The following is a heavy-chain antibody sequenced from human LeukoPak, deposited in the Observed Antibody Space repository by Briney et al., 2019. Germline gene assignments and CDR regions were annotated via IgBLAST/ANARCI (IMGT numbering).Heavy chain of an antibody. CDR2: IKQGGSEI. Sequence: GGSLRLSCAASGFTFSNYWITWVRQAPGKGLEWVANIKQGGSEIHYVDSVKGRFTISRDDARNSLYLQMNSLRIEDTAVYYCAREGQQSYGMDVWGQGTTVTVSS. CDR3: AREGQQSYGMDV. D-gene: IGHD6-13*01. J-gene: IGHJ6*02. CDR1: GFTFSNYW. V-gene: IGHV3-7*05.